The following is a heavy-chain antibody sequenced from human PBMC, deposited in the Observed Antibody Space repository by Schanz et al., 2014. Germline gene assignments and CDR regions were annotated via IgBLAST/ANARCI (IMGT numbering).Heavy chain of an antibody. CDR2: LSEGGGGT. CDR3: AKDAENTAMITNYFDY. Sequence: EVQLLESGGGLVQPGGSLRLSCAASGFTFSSYAMSWVRQAPGKGLEWVSALSEGGGGTHYADSVRGRFTISRDNSKTTVYLQMNSLRAEDTAVYYCAKDAENTAMITNYFDYWGQGALXTVSS. V-gene: IGHV3-23*01. D-gene: IGHD5-18*01. CDR1: GFTFSSYA. J-gene: IGHJ4*02.